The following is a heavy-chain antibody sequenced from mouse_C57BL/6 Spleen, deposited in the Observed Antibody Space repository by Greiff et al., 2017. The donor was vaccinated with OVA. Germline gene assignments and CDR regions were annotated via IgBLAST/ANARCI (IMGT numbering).Heavy chain of an antibody. CDR3: ARDTGSFAY. CDR1: GFTFSDYY. Sequence: DVKLVESEGGLVQPGSSLKLSCTASGFTFSDYYMAWVRQVPEKGLEWVANINYDGSSTYYLDSLKSRFIISRDNAKNILYLQMSSLKSEDTATYYCARDTGSFAYWGQGTLVTVSA. CDR2: INYDGSST. V-gene: IGHV5-16*01. D-gene: IGHD4-1*01. J-gene: IGHJ3*01.